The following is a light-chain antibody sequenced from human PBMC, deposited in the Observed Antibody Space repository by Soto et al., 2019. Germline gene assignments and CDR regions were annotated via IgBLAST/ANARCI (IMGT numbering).Light chain of an antibody. CDR1: QSVSSN. V-gene: IGKV3-15*01. CDR3: QQYNNWPPA. J-gene: IGKJ1*01. Sequence: EIVITQCPATLSVSPGERATLSCRASQSVSSNLAWYQQKPGQAPRLLIYGASTRATGIPARFSGSGSGTEFTLTISSLQSEDFAVYYCQQYNNWPPAFGQGTKVDIK. CDR2: GAS.